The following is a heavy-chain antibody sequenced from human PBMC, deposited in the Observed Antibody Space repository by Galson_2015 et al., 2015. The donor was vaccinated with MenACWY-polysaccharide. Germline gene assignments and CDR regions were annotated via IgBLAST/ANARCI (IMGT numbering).Heavy chain of an antibody. Sequence: SLRLSCAASEFSLSNYAMIWVRQPPGKGLAWVSVSGGRGDIYYADSVKGRFTISRDNPKNTVYLQMNGLRDEDTAVYYCARLWESAHSRYVDCWGQGTLVTVSS. CDR2: SGGRGDI. CDR1: EFSLSNYA. J-gene: IGHJ4*02. D-gene: IGHD1-26*01. CDR3: ARLWESAHSRYVDC. V-gene: IGHV3-23*01.